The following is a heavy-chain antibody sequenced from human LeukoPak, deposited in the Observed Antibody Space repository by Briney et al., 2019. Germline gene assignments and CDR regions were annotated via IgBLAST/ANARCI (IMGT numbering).Heavy chain of an antibody. J-gene: IGHJ4*02. CDR2: ISSSGSTI. Sequence: PGGSLRLSCAASGFTFSSYEMNWVRQAPGKGLEWVSYISSSGSTIYYADSVKGRFTISRDNAKNSLYLQMNSLRAEDAAVYYCARGYSSSWYQFTPYYFDYWGQGTLVTVSS. CDR3: ARGYSSSWYQFTPYYFDY. V-gene: IGHV3-48*03. CDR1: GFTFSSYE. D-gene: IGHD6-13*01.